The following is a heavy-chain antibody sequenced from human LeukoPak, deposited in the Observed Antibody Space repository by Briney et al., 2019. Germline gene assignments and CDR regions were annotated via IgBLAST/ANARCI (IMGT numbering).Heavy chain of an antibody. D-gene: IGHD5-24*01. CDR3: VRDGDDFNFDY. J-gene: IGHJ4*02. CDR2: VKGDGAFT. CDR1: GFTFSSHW. V-gene: IGHV3-74*01. Sequence: PGGSLRLSCAASGFTFSSHWMHWVRQAPGKGLVWVSRVKGDGAFTNYADSVYGRFTISRDNAKNTLYLHMHSLRAEDTAVYYCVRDGDDFNFDYWGQGNLVTVSS.